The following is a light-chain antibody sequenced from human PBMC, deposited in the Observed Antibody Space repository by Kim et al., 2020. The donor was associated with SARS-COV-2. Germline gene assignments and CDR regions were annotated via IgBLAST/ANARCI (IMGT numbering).Light chain of an antibody. Sequence: DIQMTQSPSTMSASVGARVSITCRASQSSNIFLAWFQQKPGKVPKRLIYSASSLQSGVPSRFSGSGSGTEFTLTISSLQPEDSATYYCLQHQTLPYSFGQGTKLEI. CDR3: LQHQTLPYS. CDR2: SAS. V-gene: IGKV1-17*03. J-gene: IGKJ2*03. CDR1: QSSNIF.